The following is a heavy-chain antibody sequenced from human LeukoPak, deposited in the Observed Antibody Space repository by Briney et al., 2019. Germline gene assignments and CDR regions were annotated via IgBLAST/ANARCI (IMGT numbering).Heavy chain of an antibody. V-gene: IGHV5-51*01. J-gene: IGHJ4*02. Sequence: GGSSQTPFQGSGSPFSSYWIGGGRQVPGKGVEWMGIIYPGDSDTRYSPSFQGQVTISADNSISTAYLQWSSLKASDTAMYYCARRSGGSDYWGQGTLVTVSS. D-gene: IGHD2-15*01. CDR1: GSPFSSYW. CDR2: IYPGDSDT. CDR3: ARRSGGSDY.